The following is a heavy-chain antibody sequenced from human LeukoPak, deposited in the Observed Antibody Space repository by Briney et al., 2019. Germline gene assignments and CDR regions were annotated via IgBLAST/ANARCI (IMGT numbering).Heavy chain of an antibody. D-gene: IGHD3-3*01. CDR3: ARFSTHAFDI. CDR2: ISSGSSTI. V-gene: IGHV3-48*04. Sequence: GGSLRLSCAASGFTFSSYAMSWVRQAPGKGLEWVSYISSGSSTIYYADSVKGRFTISRDNAKNSLYLQMNSLRAEDTAVYYCARFSTHAFDIWGQGTMVTVSS. J-gene: IGHJ3*02. CDR1: GFTFSSYA.